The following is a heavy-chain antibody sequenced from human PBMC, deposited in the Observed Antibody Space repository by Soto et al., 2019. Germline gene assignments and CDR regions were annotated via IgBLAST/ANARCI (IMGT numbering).Heavy chain of an antibody. CDR3: ARGRYCSSTSCFRDYMDV. D-gene: IGHD2-2*01. J-gene: IGHJ6*03. Sequence: EVQLVESGGGLVQPGGSLRLSCAASGFTFSSYSMNWVRQAPGKGLERVSYITSGSSTVYYADSVKGRFTISRDNAKNSLYLQMNSLRAEDTAVYYCARGRYCSSTSCFRDYMDVWGKGTTVTVSS. V-gene: IGHV3-48*01. CDR1: GFTFSSYS. CDR2: ITSGSSTV.